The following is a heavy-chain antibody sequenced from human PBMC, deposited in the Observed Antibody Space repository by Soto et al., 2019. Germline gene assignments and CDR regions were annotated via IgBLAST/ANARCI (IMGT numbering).Heavy chain of an antibody. Sequence: PSETLSLTCTVSGGSINSYYWSWIRQHPGKGLEWIGYIYYSGSTYYNPSLKSRVTISVDTSKNQFPLKLSSVTAADTAVYYCARLFGESDVDYWGQGTLVTVSS. CDR3: ARLFGESDVDY. D-gene: IGHD3-10*01. CDR1: GGSINSYY. J-gene: IGHJ4*02. V-gene: IGHV4-59*06. CDR2: IYYSGST.